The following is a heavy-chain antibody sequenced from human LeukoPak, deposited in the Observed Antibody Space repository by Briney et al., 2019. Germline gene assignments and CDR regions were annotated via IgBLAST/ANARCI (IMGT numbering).Heavy chain of an antibody. CDR1: GGSISSYY. D-gene: IGHD5-18*01. CDR3: ARGSCYLAFDI. V-gene: IGHV4-34*01. Sequence: SETLSLTCTVSGGSISSYYWSWIRQPPGKGLEWIGEINHSGSTNYNPSLKSRVTISVDTSKNQFSLKLSSVTAADTAVYYCARGSCYLAFDIWGQGTMVTVSS. J-gene: IGHJ3*02. CDR2: INHSGST.